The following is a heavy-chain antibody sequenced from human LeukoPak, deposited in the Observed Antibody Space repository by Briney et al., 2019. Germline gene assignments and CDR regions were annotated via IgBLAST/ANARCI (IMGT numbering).Heavy chain of an antibody. CDR3: AREGREGYNYPALDF. D-gene: IGHD5-24*01. V-gene: IGHV3-23*01. CDR2: LSGSGDNT. Sequence: GGSLRLSCAASGFIFHNYAMSWVRQAPGKGLEWVSTLSGSGDNTYYADSVKGRFTIARDNSKNTLYLQMNSLRAEDTAVYYCAREGREGYNYPALDFWGQGILVTVSS. CDR1: GFIFHNYA. J-gene: IGHJ4*02.